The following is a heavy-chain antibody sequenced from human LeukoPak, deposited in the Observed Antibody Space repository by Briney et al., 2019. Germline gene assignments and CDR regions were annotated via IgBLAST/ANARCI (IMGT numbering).Heavy chain of an antibody. V-gene: IGHV3-66*01. D-gene: IGHD2-2*01. J-gene: IGHJ3*02. CDR3: ASRVVVPAATLAFDI. CDR1: GFTVSSNY. Sequence: GGSLRLSCAASGFTVSSNYMSWVRQAPGKGLEWVSVIYSGGSTYYADSVKGRFTISRDNSKNTLYLQMNSLRAEDTAVYYCASRVVVPAATLAFDIWGQGTMVTVSS. CDR2: IYSGGST.